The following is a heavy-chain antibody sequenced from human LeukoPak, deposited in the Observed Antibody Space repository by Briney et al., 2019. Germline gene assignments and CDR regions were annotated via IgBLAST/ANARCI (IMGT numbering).Heavy chain of an antibody. CDR1: GYTFTGYY. CDR3: ARGEVAFASGYDYFTIYYFDY. V-gene: IGHV1-2*02. CDR2: INPNSGGT. D-gene: IGHD5-12*01. J-gene: IGHJ4*02. Sequence: ASVKVSCKASGYTFTGYYMHWVRQAPGQGLGWMGWINPNSGGTNYAQKFQGRVTMTRDTSISTAYMELSRLRSDDTAVYYCARGEVAFASGYDYFTIYYFDYWGQGTLVTVSS.